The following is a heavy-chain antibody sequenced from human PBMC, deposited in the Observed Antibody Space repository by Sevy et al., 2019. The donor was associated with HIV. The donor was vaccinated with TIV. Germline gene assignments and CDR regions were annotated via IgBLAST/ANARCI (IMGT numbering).Heavy chain of an antibody. CDR1: GYTFTGYY. J-gene: IGHJ1*01. CDR2: INPNTGGT. Sequence: ASVKVSCKASGYTFTGYYVHWVRQAPGQGLEWMGWINPNTGGTNYAQTFQGRLIVSRDTSIRTVYMEVSRLGSDDTAIYYCARGSESSQEYFQYWGQGTLVTVSS. V-gene: IGHV1-2*02. CDR3: ARGSESSQEYFQY. D-gene: IGHD6-19*01.